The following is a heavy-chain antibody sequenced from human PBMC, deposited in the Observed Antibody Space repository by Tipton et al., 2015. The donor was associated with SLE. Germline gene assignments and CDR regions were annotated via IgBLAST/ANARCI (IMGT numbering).Heavy chain of an antibody. V-gene: IGHV4-59*01. Sequence: TLSLTCSVSGGSISSNYWIWIRQPPGKGLEWIGYISYGGGTNYNPSLKSRVTISVDTAKNQFSLKLTSVTAADTAVYFCAKRGGSYHSSWFDPWGRGTQVTVSS. CDR1: GGSISSNY. CDR3: AKRGGSYHSSWFDP. J-gene: IGHJ5*02. D-gene: IGHD1-26*01. CDR2: ISYGGGT.